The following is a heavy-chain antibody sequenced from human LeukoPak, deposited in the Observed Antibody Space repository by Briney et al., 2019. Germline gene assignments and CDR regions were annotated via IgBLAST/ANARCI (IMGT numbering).Heavy chain of an antibody. D-gene: IGHD3-22*01. CDR1: GYTFTSYG. V-gene: IGHV1-18*01. Sequence: ASVKVSCTASGYTFTSYGISWVRQAPGQGLEWMGWISAYNGNTNYAQKLQGRVTMTTDTSTSTAYMELRSLRSDDTAVYYCARDPYYYDSSGYQLDVWGQGTTVTVSS. CDR3: ARDPYYYDSSGYQLDV. CDR2: ISAYNGNT. J-gene: IGHJ6*02.